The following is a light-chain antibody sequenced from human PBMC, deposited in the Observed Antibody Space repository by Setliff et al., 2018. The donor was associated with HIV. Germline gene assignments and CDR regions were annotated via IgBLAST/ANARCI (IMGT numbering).Light chain of an antibody. CDR3: SSYTSSSTYV. V-gene: IGLV2-18*02. CDR1: SSDVGSYNR. J-gene: IGLJ1*01. Sequence: QSALTQPPSVSGSPGQSITISCTGTSSDVGSYNRVSWYQQSPDTAPKLMIYEVSNRPSGVPDRFSGSKSGNTASLTISGLQAGDETDYYCSSYTSSSTYVFGTGTKVTV. CDR2: EVS.